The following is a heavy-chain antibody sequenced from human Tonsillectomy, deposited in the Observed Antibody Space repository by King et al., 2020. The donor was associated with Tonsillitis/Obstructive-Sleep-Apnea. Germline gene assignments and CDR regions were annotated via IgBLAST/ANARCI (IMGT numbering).Heavy chain of an antibody. J-gene: IGHJ4*02. D-gene: IGHD6-19*01. Sequence: QLVQSGGGLVKPGGSLRLSCAASGFAFSSYSMSWVRQAPGKGLEWVSPINTENYIYYAGSVKGRLTISRDNAKNSLYLQMDSLGAEDTAVYYCARDSSGWSRDCWGQGTLVTVSS. CDR3: ARDSSGWSRDC. V-gene: IGHV3-21*01. CDR2: INTENYI. CDR1: GFAFSSYS.